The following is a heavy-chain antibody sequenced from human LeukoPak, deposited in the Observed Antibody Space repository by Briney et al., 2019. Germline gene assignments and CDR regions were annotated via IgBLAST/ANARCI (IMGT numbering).Heavy chain of an antibody. CDR1: GGSFSGYY. D-gene: IGHD3-22*01. CDR2: INHSGSP. Sequence: SETLSLTCAVYGGSFSGYYWSWIRQPPGKGLEWIGEINHSGSPNYNPSLKSRVTISVDTSKNQFSLKLSSVTAADTAVYYCARPQPFLLPYAFDIWGQGTMVTVSS. J-gene: IGHJ3*02. V-gene: IGHV4-34*01. CDR3: ARPQPFLLPYAFDI.